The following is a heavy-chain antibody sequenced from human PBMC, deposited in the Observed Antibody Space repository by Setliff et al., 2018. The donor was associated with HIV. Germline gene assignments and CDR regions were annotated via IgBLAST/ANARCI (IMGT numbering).Heavy chain of an antibody. CDR3: VRDLARVIAH. Sequence: AGGSLRLSCAASGFTFSNYVMSWVRQTPGKGLEWVSVISSSGGRTYHADSVKGRFTISRDNSKNTLYLQMSSLRVEDTALYYCVRDLARVIAHWGQGTLVTVSS. CDR2: ISSSGGRT. D-gene: IGHD2-21*01. V-gene: IGHV3-23*01. CDR1: GFTFSNYV. J-gene: IGHJ4*02.